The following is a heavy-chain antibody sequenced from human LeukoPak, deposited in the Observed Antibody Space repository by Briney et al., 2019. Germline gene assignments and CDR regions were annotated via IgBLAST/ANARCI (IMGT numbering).Heavy chain of an antibody. CDR2: IYYSGST. D-gene: IGHD1-26*01. Sequence: SETLSLTCTVSGGSISSSSYYWGWIRPHPGKGLEWIGSIYYSGSTYYNPSLKSRVTISVDTSKNQFSLKLSSVTAADTAVYYCARYRGSGSYSDYWGQGTLVTVSS. CDR1: GGSISSSSYY. CDR3: ARYRGSGSYSDY. V-gene: IGHV4-39*07. J-gene: IGHJ4*02.